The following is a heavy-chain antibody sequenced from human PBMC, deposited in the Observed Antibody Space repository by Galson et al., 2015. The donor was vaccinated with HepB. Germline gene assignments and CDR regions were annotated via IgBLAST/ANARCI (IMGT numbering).Heavy chain of an antibody. CDR2: IDWDDDK. J-gene: IGHJ3*02. CDR3: ARIRHYYYGSGSYRSGAFDI. D-gene: IGHD3-10*01. CDR1: GFSLSTSGMC. V-gene: IGHV2-70*01. Sequence: PALVKPTQTPTLTCTFSGFSLSTSGMCVSWIRQPPGKALEWLALIDWDDDKYYSTSLKTRLTISKDTSKNQVVLTMTNMDPVDTATYYCARIRHYYYGSGSYRSGAFDIWGQGTMVTVSS.